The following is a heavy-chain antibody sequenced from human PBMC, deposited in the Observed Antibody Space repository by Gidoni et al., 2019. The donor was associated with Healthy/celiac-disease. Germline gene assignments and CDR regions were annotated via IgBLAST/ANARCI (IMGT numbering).Heavy chain of an antibody. J-gene: IGHJ4*02. CDR3: ASSGLLSHSGYYYY. CDR1: GGNFSSYA. CDR2: IIPIFGTA. Sequence: QVQRVQSGAEVKKPGSSVKVYCKASGGNFSSYAISWVRQAPGQGLEWMGGIIPIFGTANYAQNFQGRVTITADKSTSTAYMELSSLRSEDTAVYYCASSGLLSHSGYYYYWGQGTLVTVSS. V-gene: IGHV1-69*06. D-gene: IGHD3-22*01.